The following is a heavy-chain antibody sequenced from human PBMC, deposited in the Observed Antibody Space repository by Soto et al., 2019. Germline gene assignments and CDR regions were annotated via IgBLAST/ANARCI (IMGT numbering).Heavy chain of an antibody. D-gene: IGHD3-3*01. Sequence: ETLSLTCTVSGGSISSYYWSWIRQPPGKGLEWIGYIYYSGSTNYNPSLKSRVAISVDTSKNQFSLKLSSVTAADTAVYYCARGSGTRDFWSGYYLYYFDYWGQGTLVTVSS. J-gene: IGHJ4*02. V-gene: IGHV4-59*01. CDR1: GGSISSYY. CDR2: IYYSGST. CDR3: ARGSGTRDFWSGYYLYYFDY.